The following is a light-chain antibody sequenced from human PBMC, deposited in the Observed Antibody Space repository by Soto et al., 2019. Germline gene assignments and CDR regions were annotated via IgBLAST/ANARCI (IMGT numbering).Light chain of an antibody. V-gene: IGLV3-25*03. J-gene: IGLJ3*02. Sequence: SYELTQPPSVSVSPGQTARITCSGDALPKQYAYWYQQKPGQAPVLVIYKDSERPSGIPERFSGSSSGTTVTLTISGVQAEDKADYYCQSADSSGTDRFGGGTKLTVL. CDR3: QSADSSGTDR. CDR1: ALPKQY. CDR2: KDS.